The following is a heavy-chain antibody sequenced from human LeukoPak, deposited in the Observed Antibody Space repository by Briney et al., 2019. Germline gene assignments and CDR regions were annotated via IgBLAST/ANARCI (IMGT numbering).Heavy chain of an antibody. J-gene: IGHJ4*02. V-gene: IGHV4-39*07. CDR1: GGSISSSSYY. D-gene: IGHD6-13*01. CDR3: ARDRQQLVRGDYFDY. CDR2: IYYSGST. Sequence: PSETLSLTCTVSGGSISSSSYYWGWIRQPPGKGLEWIGSIYYSGSTYYNPSLPSLKSRVTISVDTSKNQFSLNLSSVTAADTAVYYCARDRQQLVRGDYFDYWGQGILVTVSS.